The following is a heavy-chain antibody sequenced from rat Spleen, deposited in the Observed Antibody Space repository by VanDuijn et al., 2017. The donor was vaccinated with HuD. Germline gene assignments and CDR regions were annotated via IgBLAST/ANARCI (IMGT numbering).Heavy chain of an antibody. CDR2: ISTSGDNT. V-gene: IGHV5-46*01. CDR3: TMGSHYFDVTYYYEY. CDR1: GFIFSFFP. D-gene: IGHD1-12*02. Sequence: EVQLVESGGGLVQPGRSMKLSCAASGFIFSFFPMAWVRQTPTKGLDWVATISTSGDNTYYRDSVKGRFTISRDDAESTLYLQMDSLRSEDTATYYCTMGSHYFDVTYYYEYWGQGVMVTVSS. J-gene: IGHJ2*01.